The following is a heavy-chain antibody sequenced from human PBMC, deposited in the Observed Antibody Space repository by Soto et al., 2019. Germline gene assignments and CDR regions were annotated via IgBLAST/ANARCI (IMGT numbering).Heavy chain of an antibody. V-gene: IGHV4-4*02. D-gene: IGHD7-27*01. J-gene: IGHJ6*02. CDR2: IYDSGNT. Sequence: SETLSLTCGVSGDSITTYKWWTWVRQTPGKGLEWIGEIYDSGNTRYNPSLKSRVTISKDTSKNELSLKLNSVTVADTAVYYCATCQLGEYYYAMDIWGQGTTVTVSS. CDR3: ATCQLGEYYYAMDI. CDR1: GDSITTYKW.